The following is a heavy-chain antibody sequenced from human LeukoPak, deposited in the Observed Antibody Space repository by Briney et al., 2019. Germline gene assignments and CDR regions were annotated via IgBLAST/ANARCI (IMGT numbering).Heavy chain of an antibody. Sequence: GGSLRLSCAASGFTFSSYVMHWVRQAPGKGLEWVAFIGYDGSNKYYADSVKGRFTISRDNSKNTLYLQMNSLRAEDTAVYYCAKDGVAGRDYYYYYMDVWGKGTTVTISS. J-gene: IGHJ6*03. V-gene: IGHV3-30*02. D-gene: IGHD6-19*01. CDR3: AKDGVAGRDYYYYYMDV. CDR1: GFTFSSYV. CDR2: IGYDGSNK.